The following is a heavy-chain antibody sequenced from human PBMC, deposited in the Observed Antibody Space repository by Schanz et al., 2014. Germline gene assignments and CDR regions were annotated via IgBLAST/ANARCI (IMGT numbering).Heavy chain of an antibody. CDR3: AKGQLLSYYFDY. V-gene: IGHV3-66*01. CDR1: GFTFSDYY. J-gene: IGHJ4*02. Sequence: VQLVESGGTLVKPGGSLRLSCVVSGFTFSDYYLSWIRQAPGKGLEWVSVIYSGDNTYYADSVKGRFTISRDNSKNTLYLQMNSLRAEDTAVYYCAKGQLLSYYFDYWGQGTLVTVSS. CDR2: IYSGDNT. D-gene: IGHD2-21*01.